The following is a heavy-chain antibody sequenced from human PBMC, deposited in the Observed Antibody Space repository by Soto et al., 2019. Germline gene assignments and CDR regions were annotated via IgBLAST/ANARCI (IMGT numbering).Heavy chain of an antibody. CDR1: GFTFSSYS. CDR3: ARVGPLDIVVVVAATGFMDV. CDR2: ISSSSSTI. Sequence: GGSLRLSCAASGFTFSSYSMNWVRQAPGKGLEWVSYISSSSSTIYYADSVKGRFTISRDNAKNSLYLQMNSLRAEDTAVYYCARVGPLDIVVVVAATGFMDVWGKGTTVTVSS. J-gene: IGHJ6*04. D-gene: IGHD2-15*01. V-gene: IGHV3-48*01.